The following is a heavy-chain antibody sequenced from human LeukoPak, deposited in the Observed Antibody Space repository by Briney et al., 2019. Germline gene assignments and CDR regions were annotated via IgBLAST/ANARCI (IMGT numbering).Heavy chain of an antibody. Sequence: SETLSLTCAVYGGSFSGYYWSWIRQPPGKGLEWIGEINHSGSTNYNPSLKSRVTISVDTSKNQFSLKLSSVTAADTAVYYCARAGWFGEFYGPLDYWGQGSLFTVSS. V-gene: IGHV4-34*01. D-gene: IGHD3-10*01. J-gene: IGHJ4*02. CDR3: ARAGWFGEFYGPLDY. CDR1: GGSFSGYY. CDR2: INHSGST.